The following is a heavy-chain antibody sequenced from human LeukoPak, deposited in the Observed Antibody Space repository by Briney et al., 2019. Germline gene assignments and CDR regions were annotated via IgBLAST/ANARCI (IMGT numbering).Heavy chain of an antibody. CDR3: ARDRGRYNSGWYFDY. CDR2: ISSTGIYT. Sequence: GGSLRLSCAASGFTFSDYYMSWLPQAPGKGREWISYISSTGIYTNYADSVKGRFTISRDNAKNSLYLQMNSLREEDTAVYYCARDRGRYNSGWYFDYWGQGTLVTVSS. J-gene: IGHJ4*02. V-gene: IGHV3-11*06. CDR1: GFTFSDYY. D-gene: IGHD6-19*01.